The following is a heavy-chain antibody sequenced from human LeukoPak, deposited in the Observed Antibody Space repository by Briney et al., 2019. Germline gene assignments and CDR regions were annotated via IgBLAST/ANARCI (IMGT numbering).Heavy chain of an antibody. CDR3: ARSSPPTYYHFYYYMDV. J-gene: IGHJ6*03. Sequence: GASVKVSCKASGYTFTGYYMHWVRQAPGQGLEWMGWINPNSGGAKYAQNFQGRVIMTTDTSIGTAYMELSSLRSDDTAVYYCARSSPPTYYHFYYYMDVWGKGSTVTVSS. D-gene: IGHD6-13*01. V-gene: IGHV1-2*02. CDR1: GYTFTGYY. CDR2: INPNSGGA.